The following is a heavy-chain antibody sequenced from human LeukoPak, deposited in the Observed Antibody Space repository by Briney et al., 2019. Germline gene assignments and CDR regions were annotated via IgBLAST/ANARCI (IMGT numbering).Heavy chain of an antibody. CDR1: SYSISISSGYY. CDR2: ISHIGTT. V-gene: IGHV4-38-2*01. D-gene: IGHD2-21*02. CDR3: ARRKGGSDSIDY. Sequence: SETLSLTCAVSSYSISISSGYYWDWIRQPPGKGLEWIGTISHIGTTYCNPSLKSRVTVSVDTSKNQFSLRLTSVTAADTAIYYCARRKGGSDSIDYWGQGTLVTMSS. J-gene: IGHJ4*02.